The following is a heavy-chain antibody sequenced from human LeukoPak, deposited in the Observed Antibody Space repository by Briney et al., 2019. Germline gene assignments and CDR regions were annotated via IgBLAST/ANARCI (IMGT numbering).Heavy chain of an antibody. CDR1: GFTFSRYA. Sequence: GGSLRLPCAASGFTFSRYAMHWVRQAPGKGLEWVAVISYDGRNKYYADSVKGRFTISRDNSANTLYLQMNSLRAEDTAVYYCARDRGYDFWSGYWVEYYYYYYGMDVWGQGTTVTVSS. J-gene: IGHJ6*02. D-gene: IGHD3-3*01. CDR3: ARDRGYDFWSGYWVEYYYYYYGMDV. V-gene: IGHV3-30*04. CDR2: ISYDGRNK.